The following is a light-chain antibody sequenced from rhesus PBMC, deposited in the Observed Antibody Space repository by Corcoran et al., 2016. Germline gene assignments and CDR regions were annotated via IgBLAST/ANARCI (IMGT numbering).Light chain of an antibody. CDR3: QQYNDLLWT. CDR2: SAY. CDR1: ESVGNY. Sequence: EIVMTQSPATLSLSPGETATLSCRASESVGNYLAWYQQKPWQDPKLLVPSAYFRGTGIPDRFSGSGSRTEFKLTISSLEPEDVGVYHCQQYNDLLWTFGQGTKVEIK. V-gene: IGKV3-40*03. J-gene: IGKJ1*01.